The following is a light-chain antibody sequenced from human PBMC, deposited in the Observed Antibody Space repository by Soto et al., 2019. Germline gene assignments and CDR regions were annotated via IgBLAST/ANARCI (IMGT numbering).Light chain of an antibody. J-gene: IGKJ1*01. V-gene: IGKV1-5*03. Sequence: DIQMTQSPPTLSASAGDRVTITCRASESISSWLAWYQQKPGKAPKLLMYKASSLESGVPSRFSGSGSGTEFTLTISSLQPDDFATYYCQRYNSYSWTFGQGTKVDIK. CDR2: KAS. CDR3: QRYNSYSWT. CDR1: ESISSW.